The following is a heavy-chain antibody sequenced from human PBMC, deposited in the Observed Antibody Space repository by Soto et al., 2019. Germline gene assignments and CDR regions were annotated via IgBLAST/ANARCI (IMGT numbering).Heavy chain of an antibody. J-gene: IGHJ4*02. CDR2: INHSGST. Sequence: QVQLQQWGAGLLKPSETLSLTCAVYGGSFSGYYWSWIRQPPGKGLEWIGEINHSGSTNYNPSLKSRVTISIDTSKNQFSLKLSSVTAADTAVYYSAREGMTSHLDCWGQGTLVTVSS. V-gene: IGHV4-34*01. D-gene: IGHD3-10*01. CDR3: AREGMTSHLDC. CDR1: GGSFSGYY.